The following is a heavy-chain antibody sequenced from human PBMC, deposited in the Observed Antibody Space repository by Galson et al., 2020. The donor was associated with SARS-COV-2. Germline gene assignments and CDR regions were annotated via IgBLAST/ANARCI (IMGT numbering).Heavy chain of an antibody. V-gene: IGHV1-8*01. D-gene: IGHD3-10*01. CDR2: MNPKSGNT. CDR3: VRLEVRGIIVP. Sequence: ASVKVSCKASGYTFTNYDINWVRQASGQGLEWMGWMNPKSGNTGYAQKFQGRVTMTRDTSISTAYMELSSLSSEDTAIYYCVRLEVRGIIVPWGQGTLVTVSS. J-gene: IGHJ5*02. CDR1: GYTFTNYD.